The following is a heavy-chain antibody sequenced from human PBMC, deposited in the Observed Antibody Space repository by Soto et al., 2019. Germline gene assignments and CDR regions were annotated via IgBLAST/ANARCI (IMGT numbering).Heavy chain of an antibody. CDR3: SKDRGVRGDY. V-gene: IGHV3-23*01. CDR2: ISGTGDST. D-gene: IGHD3-10*01. J-gene: IGHJ4*02. Sequence: EVQLLESGGDLVQPGGSLRLSCAASGFTFSSYAMNWVRQAPGKGLEWVASISGTGDSTYYADSVKGRFTISRENFANTLYLQMHSLRVDDTAVYYCSKDRGVRGDYGGQGTLVIVSS. CDR1: GFTFSSYA.